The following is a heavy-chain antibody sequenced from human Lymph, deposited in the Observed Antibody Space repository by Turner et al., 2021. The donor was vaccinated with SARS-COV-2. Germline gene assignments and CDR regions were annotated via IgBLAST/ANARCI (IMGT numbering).Heavy chain of an antibody. J-gene: IGHJ4*02. CDR2: ISFDGNNK. CDR3: ARGDYYGSGTYPGKTFDY. Sequence: QVQLVESGGGVVQPGRSLRLSCAASGFTFSSYAMLWVRQAPGKGLEWVAGISFDGNNKYYTDSVKGRFTISRDNSKNTLYLQLNSLRPEDTAVYYCARGDYYGSGTYPGKTFDYWGQGTLVTVSS. D-gene: IGHD3-10*01. V-gene: IGHV3-30-3*01. CDR1: GFTFSSYA.